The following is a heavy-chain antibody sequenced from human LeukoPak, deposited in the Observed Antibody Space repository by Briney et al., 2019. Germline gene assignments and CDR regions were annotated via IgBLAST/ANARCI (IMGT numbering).Heavy chain of an antibody. Sequence: ASVKVSCKASGYTFTSYYMHWVRQAPGQGLEWMGCINGYNGNTNYAQRFQGRVTMTTDTSTSTAYMDLRSLRSDDTAVYYCARGGAARPPEGYYYYYYMDVWGKGTTVTVSS. D-gene: IGHD6-6*01. V-gene: IGHV1-18*04. CDR3: ARGGAARPPEGYYYYYYMDV. CDR1: GYTFTSYY. CDR2: INGYNGNT. J-gene: IGHJ6*03.